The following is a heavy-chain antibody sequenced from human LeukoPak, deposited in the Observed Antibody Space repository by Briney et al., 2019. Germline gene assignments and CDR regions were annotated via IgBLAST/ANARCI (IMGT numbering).Heavy chain of an antibody. D-gene: IGHD2-8*01. CDR1: GFTFSTYA. CDR3: AREGSIVPHQDLDY. V-gene: IGHV3-21*01. CDR2: INSRGSGE. Sequence: PGGSLRLSCATSGFTFSTYAMSWVRQAPGKGLEWVSSINSRGSGEYYADSVKGRFTIPRDNAKNSLYLQMNSLRVEDTAVYYCAREGSIVPHQDLDYWGQGSLVTVSS. J-gene: IGHJ4*02.